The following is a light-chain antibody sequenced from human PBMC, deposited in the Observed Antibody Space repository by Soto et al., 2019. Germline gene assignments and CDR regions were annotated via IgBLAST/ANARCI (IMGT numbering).Light chain of an antibody. CDR1: QSIGRF. Sequence: DIQMTQSPSSLSASVGDRVTITCRASQSIGRFLNWYQQKPGKAPKLLIYATSTLQSGVPSRFSGSESVTGFTLTISSLQREDCATYYCQQSSSVPLTFGGGTKVEIK. CDR3: QQSSSVPLT. V-gene: IGKV1-39*01. CDR2: ATS. J-gene: IGKJ4*01.